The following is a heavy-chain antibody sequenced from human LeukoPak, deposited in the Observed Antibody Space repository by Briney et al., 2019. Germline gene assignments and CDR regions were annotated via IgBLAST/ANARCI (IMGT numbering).Heavy chain of an antibody. J-gene: IGHJ4*02. V-gene: IGHV3-21*01. CDR2: ISSSSSYI. CDR3: ARLFPTASYYFDY. CDR1: GFTFSSYG. Sequence: GGSLRLSCAASGFTFSSYGMHWVRQAPGRGLEWVSSISSSSSYIYYADSVKGRFTISRDNAKNSLYLQMNSLRAEDTAVYYCARLFPTASYYFDYWGQGTLVTVSS. D-gene: IGHD4-17*01.